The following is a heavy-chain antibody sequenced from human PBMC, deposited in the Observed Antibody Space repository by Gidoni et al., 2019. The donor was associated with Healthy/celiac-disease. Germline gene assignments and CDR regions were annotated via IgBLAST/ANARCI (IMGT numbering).Heavy chain of an antibody. J-gene: IGHJ6*02. CDR3: ARWRRGDSYV. CDR1: GYSFTSYW. D-gene: IGHD2-21*01. Sequence: EVQLVQSGAEVKKPGESLRLSCTVSGYSFTSYWISWVRQMPGKGLEWMGRIDPSDSYTNYSPSFQGHVTISADKSISTAYLQWSSLKASDTAMYYCARWRRGDSYVWGQGTTVTVSS. V-gene: IGHV5-10-1*03. CDR2: IDPSDSYT.